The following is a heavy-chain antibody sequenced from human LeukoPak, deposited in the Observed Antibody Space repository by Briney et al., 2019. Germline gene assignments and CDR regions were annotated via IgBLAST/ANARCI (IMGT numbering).Heavy chain of an antibody. J-gene: IGHJ4*02. V-gene: IGHV3-23*01. CDR2: ISASGGNT. D-gene: IGHD6-13*01. CDR3: AKDGRVEQQLYYFDY. Sequence: GGSLRLSCAASGFTFSSYAMSWVHQAPGKGLEWVSTISASGGNTFYADSVKGRFTISRDNSKNTLHLQMNSLRAEDTAVYYCAKDGRVEQQLYYFDYWGQGALVTVSS. CDR1: GFTFSSYA.